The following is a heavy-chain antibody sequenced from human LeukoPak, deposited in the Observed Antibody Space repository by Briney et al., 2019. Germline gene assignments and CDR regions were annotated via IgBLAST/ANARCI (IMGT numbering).Heavy chain of an antibody. D-gene: IGHD6-13*01. CDR1: GYTFTGYY. J-gene: IGHJ4*02. CDR3: ARAGIAAISFDY. CDR2: INPNSGGT. V-gene: IGHV1-2*02. Sequence: ASVKVSCKASGYTFTGYYMHWVRQAPGQGLEWMGWINPNSGGTNYAQKFQGGVTMTRDTSISTAYMELSRLRSDDTAVYYCARAGIAAISFDYWGQGTLVTVSS.